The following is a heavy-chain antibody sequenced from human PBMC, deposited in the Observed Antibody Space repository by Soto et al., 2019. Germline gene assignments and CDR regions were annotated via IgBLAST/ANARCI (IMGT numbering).Heavy chain of an antibody. CDR2: ISGYNGHT. V-gene: IGHV1-18*01. D-gene: IGHD3-16*01. CDR3: AREGEMPYYYYGLDV. CDR1: GYTFTTYG. J-gene: IGHJ6*04. Sequence: ASVKVSCKASGYTFTTYGISWVRQAPGQGLEWMGWISGYNGHTKYAQKFQGRVTMTTDTSTSTVYMDLRSLRSDDTAVYYCAREGEMPYYYYGLDVWDKGNTITVSS.